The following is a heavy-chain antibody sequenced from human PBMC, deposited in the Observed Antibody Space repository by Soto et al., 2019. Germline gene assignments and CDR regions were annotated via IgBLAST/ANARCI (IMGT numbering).Heavy chain of an antibody. CDR1: GGTFSSYA. Sequence: QVQLVQSGAEVKKPGSSVKVSCKASGGTFSSYAISWVRQAPGQGLEWMGGIIPIFGTANYAQKFQGRVTITADESTSTAYLELSSLRSEDTAVYYCASGRGPIVGVILRRLDYYYGMDVWGQGTTVTVSS. J-gene: IGHJ6*02. CDR2: IIPIFGTA. CDR3: ASGRGPIVGVILRRLDYYYGMDV. D-gene: IGHD3-22*01. V-gene: IGHV1-69*01.